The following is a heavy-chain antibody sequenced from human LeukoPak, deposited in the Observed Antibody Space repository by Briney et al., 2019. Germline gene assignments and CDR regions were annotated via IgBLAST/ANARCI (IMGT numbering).Heavy chain of an antibody. D-gene: IGHD3-10*01. Sequence: GGSLRLSCAVSGFTFTSYAISWVRQAPGKGLEWVSTISGSGNRTYYANSVKGRFTLSRDNAKNSMYLQMNSLRAEDTAMYYCARDRGRFPVESEFDYWGQGTLVTVSS. CDR1: GFTFTSYA. CDR2: ISGSGNRT. CDR3: ARDRGRFPVESEFDY. V-gene: IGHV3-23*01. J-gene: IGHJ4*02.